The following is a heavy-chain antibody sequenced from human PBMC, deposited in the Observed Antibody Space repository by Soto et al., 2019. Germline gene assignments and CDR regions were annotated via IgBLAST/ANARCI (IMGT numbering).Heavy chain of an antibody. D-gene: IGHD6-13*01. CDR1: GFTLSGHW. CDR2: ISSDGSGI. CDR3: ARHPERIAQIGWFDP. J-gene: IGHJ5*02. V-gene: IGHV3-74*01. Sequence: GGTLRLSCAASGFTLSGHWMHWVRQAPGKGLVWVSCISSDGSGICYADSVKGRFTISRDNAKNSLYLQMNSLRAEDTAVYYCARHPERIAQIGWFDPWGQGTLVTVSS.